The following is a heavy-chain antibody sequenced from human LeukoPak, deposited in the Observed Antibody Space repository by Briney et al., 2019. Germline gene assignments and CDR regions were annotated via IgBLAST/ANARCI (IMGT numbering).Heavy chain of an antibody. CDR3: ARMYGQQLVRKEYFQH. D-gene: IGHD6-13*01. CDR1: GGTFISYT. J-gene: IGHJ1*01. V-gene: IGHV1-69*02. CDR2: IIPILGIA. Sequence: SVKVSCKAFGGTFISYTISWVRQAPGQGLEWMGRIIPILGIANYAQRFQGRVTITADKSTSTAYMELSSLRSEDTAVYYCARMYGQQLVRKEYFQHWGQGTLATVSS.